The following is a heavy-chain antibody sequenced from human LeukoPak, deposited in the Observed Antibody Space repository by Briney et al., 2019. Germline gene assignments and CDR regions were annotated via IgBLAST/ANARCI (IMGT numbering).Heavy chain of an antibody. J-gene: IGHJ6*04. CDR1: GFNFYNFW. V-gene: IGHV3-7*01. Sequence: PGGSLRLSCEASGFNFYNFWMTWVRQAPGKGLEWLANIKQDGSEKYYAGSVKGRFTISRDDAQNSLYLQMNSLRVEDTAVYYCAELGITIIGGVWGKGTTVTISS. CDR2: IKQDGSEK. CDR3: AELGITIIGGV. D-gene: IGHD3-10*02.